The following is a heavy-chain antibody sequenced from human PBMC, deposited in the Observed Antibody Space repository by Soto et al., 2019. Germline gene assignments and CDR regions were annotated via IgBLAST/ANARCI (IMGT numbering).Heavy chain of an antibody. CDR1: GFTFNGSA. D-gene: IGHD4-17*01. CDR3: TRHPYDFGESGNGAPRHPDTYGMDV. J-gene: IGHJ6*02. V-gene: IGHV3-73*02. CDR2: IRSKANSYAT. Sequence: EVQLVESGGGLVQPGGSLKLSCVASGFTFNGSAMHWVRQAPGKGLEWIGRIRSKANSYATAYVESMKGRFTITRDDSKNTAYLQMNSLKSEDTAVYYCTRHPYDFGESGNGAPRHPDTYGMDVWGQGTTVTVSS.